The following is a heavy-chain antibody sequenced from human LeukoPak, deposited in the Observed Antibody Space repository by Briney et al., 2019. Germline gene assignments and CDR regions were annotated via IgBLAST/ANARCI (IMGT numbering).Heavy chain of an antibody. D-gene: IGHD6-13*01. CDR3: ASELAAAGTYWFDP. CDR1: GGSFSGYY. Sequence: SETLSLTCAVYGGSFSGYYWSWIRQPPGKGLEWIGEINHSGGTNYNPSLKSRVTISVDTSKNQFSLKLSSVTAADTAVYYCASELAAAGTYWFDPWGQGTLVTVSS. CDR2: INHSGGT. J-gene: IGHJ5*02. V-gene: IGHV4-34*01.